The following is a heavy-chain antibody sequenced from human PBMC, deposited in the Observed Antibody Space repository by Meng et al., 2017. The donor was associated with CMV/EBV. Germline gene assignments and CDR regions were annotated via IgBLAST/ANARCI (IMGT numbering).Heavy chain of an antibody. CDR3: ARVGGGNWFDP. CDR1: GYTFTRYG. D-gene: IGHD3-16*01. CDR2: ISAYNGNT. Sequence: VPLGQVGAGVKNPGSSVKVSCKASGYTFTRYGISWVRQAPGQGLEWMGWISAYNGNTNYAQKLQGRVTMTTDTSTSPAYMELRSLRSDDTAVYYCARVGGGNWFDPWGQGTLVTVSS. J-gene: IGHJ5*02. V-gene: IGHV1-18*01.